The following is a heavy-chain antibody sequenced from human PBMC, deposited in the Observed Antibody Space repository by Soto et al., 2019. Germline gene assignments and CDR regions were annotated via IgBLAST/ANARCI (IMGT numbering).Heavy chain of an antibody. Sequence: QVPLVQSGAEVKKPGSSVKVSCKASGGTFSSYAISWVRQAPGQGLEWMGGIIPIFGTADYAQKFQGRVTITADESTSTAYMELSSLKYEDTAVYYCAGHSSGVPGYYYGMDVWGQGTTVTVSS. CDR3: AGHSSGVPGYYYGMDV. V-gene: IGHV1-69*12. D-gene: IGHD3-22*01. CDR2: IIPIFGTA. CDR1: GGTFSSYA. J-gene: IGHJ6*02.